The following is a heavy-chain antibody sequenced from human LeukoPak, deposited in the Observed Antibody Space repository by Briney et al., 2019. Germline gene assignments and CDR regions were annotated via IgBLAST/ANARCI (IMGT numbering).Heavy chain of an antibody. D-gene: IGHD3-16*01. CDR2: INPSGGST. CDR1: GYAFTSYY. V-gene: IGHV1-46*01. CDR3: AREATFGIAAFDP. Sequence: ASVKVSCKASGYAFTSYYMHWVRQAPGQGLEWMGIINPSGGSTSYAQKFQGRVTMTRDTSTSTVYMELSSLRSEDTAVYYCAREATFGIAAFDPWGQGTLVTVSS. J-gene: IGHJ5*02.